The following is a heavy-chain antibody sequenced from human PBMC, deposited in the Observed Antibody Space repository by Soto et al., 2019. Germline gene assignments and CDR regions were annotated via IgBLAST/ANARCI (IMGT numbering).Heavy chain of an antibody. CDR3: ARESGGATATLDYYYFYMDV. V-gene: IGHV1-2*04. D-gene: IGHD5-12*01. CDR1: GDTFNDYY. CDR2: INPNGGFP. J-gene: IGHJ6*03. Sequence: VQLVQSGAEVKEPGASVKVSCKTSGDTFNDYYIHWVRQAPGQGLEWMGWINPNGGFPNYAQKFQGWVTMTRDTSIRTVYMELSSLRSDDTAVYYCARESGGATATLDYYYFYMDVWGKGTTVTVSS.